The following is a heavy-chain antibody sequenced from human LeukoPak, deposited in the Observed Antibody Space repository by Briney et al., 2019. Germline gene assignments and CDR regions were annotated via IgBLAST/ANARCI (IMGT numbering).Heavy chain of an antibody. V-gene: IGHV1-69*05. J-gene: IGHJ4*02. CDR3: FRFPYY. CDR1: GGTFSSYA. Sequence: SSVKVSCKASGGTFSSYAISWVRQAPGQGLEWMGGIIPIFGTANYAQKFQRRVTITTDESTSPAYMELSSLRSADTAVYYCFRFPYYWGQGTLVTVSS. CDR2: IIPIFGTA.